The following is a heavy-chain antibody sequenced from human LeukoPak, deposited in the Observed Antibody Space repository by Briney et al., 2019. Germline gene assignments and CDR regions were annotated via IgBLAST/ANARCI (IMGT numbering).Heavy chain of an antibody. CDR1: GYSISSGYY. Sequence: SETLSLTCTVSGYSISSGYYWGWIRQPPGKGLEWIGSTYHSGSTYYNPSLKSRVTISVDTSKNQFSLKLSSVTAADTAVYYCASTPRVRLNMVRGGGMDVWGQGTTVTVSS. V-gene: IGHV4-38-2*02. J-gene: IGHJ6*02. CDR2: TYHSGST. CDR3: ASTPRVRLNMVRGGGMDV. D-gene: IGHD3-10*01.